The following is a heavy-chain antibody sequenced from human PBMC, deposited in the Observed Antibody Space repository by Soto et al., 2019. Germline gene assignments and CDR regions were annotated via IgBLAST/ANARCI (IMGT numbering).Heavy chain of an antibody. D-gene: IGHD6-19*01. CDR2: ISAYNGDT. Sequence: QSQLLQSGAEVKKPGASVKVSCKASGYTFTSYGISWVRQAPGQGLEWMGWISAYNGDTSSAQSLQGRVTMTTDTSTRTAYMELRSLRSDDTAAYYCARDVAVAGNSYGLEVWGQGTTVTVSS. CDR1: GYTFTSYG. V-gene: IGHV1-18*04. CDR3: ARDVAVAGNSYGLEV. J-gene: IGHJ6*02.